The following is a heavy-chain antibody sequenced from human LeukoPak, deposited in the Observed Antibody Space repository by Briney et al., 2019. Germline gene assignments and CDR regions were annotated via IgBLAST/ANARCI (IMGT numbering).Heavy chain of an antibody. CDR2: MNPNSGNT. Sequence: ASVKVSCKASGYTFSSYDINWVRQATGQGLEWMGWMNPNSGNTGYAQKFQGRVTMTRNTSISTAYMELSSLRSEDTAVYYCARAHSPLLVLMDYWGQGTLVTVSS. CDR1: GYTFSSYD. CDR3: ARAHSPLLVLMDY. J-gene: IGHJ4*02. V-gene: IGHV1-8*01. D-gene: IGHD6-13*01.